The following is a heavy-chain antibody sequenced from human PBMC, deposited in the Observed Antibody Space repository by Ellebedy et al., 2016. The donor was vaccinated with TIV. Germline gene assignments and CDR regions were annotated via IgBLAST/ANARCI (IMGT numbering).Heavy chain of an antibody. V-gene: IGHV3-23*01. CDR2: ISGSGGST. CDR1: GFTFSSYS. CDR3: AKIVAVSGTDDY. D-gene: IGHD6-19*01. Sequence: GGSLRLXXAASGFTFSSYSMSWVRQAPGKGLEWVSAISGSGGSTYYADSVKGRFTISRDNSKNTLYLQMNSLRGEDTAVYYCAKIVAVSGTDDYWGQGTLVTVSS. J-gene: IGHJ4*02.